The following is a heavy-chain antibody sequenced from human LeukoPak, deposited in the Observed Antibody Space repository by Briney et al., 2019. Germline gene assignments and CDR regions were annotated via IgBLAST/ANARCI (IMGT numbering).Heavy chain of an antibody. D-gene: IGHD3-22*01. CDR3: ARKGSYYDSSGYYYEGNFDY. V-gene: IGHV1-3*01. CDR1: GFTFTSHD. Sequence: ASVKVSCKASGFTFTSHDYNWVRQAPGQRLEWMGWINAGNGNTKYSQKFQGRVTITRDTSASTAYMELSSLRSEDTAVYYCARKGSYYDSSGYYYEGNFDYWGQGTLVTVSS. J-gene: IGHJ4*02. CDR2: INAGNGNT.